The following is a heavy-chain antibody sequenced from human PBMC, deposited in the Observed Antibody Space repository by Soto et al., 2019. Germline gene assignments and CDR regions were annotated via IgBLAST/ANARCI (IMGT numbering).Heavy chain of an antibody. Sequence: QEQLQQWGAGLLKPSETLSLTCAVYGGPFSGYYWTWIRQPPGTGLEWIGKINHSGSTNYNPSLNSSVTISVDTSKYLFSLKLTSVTAADSAVYYCTRDKSSGLFDYWGQGTLVTVSS. CDR1: GGPFSGYY. CDR2: INHSGST. J-gene: IGHJ4*02. CDR3: TRDKSSGLFDY. V-gene: IGHV4-34*01.